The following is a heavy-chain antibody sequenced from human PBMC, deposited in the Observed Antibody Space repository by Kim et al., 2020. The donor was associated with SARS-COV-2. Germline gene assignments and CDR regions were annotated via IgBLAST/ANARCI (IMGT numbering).Heavy chain of an antibody. CDR1: GGSISSGGYS. V-gene: IGHV4-30-2*01. J-gene: IGHJ5*02. D-gene: IGHD3-10*01. Sequence: SETLSLTCAVSGGSISSGGYSWSWIRQPPGKGLEWIGYIYHSGSTYYNPSLKSRVTISVDRSKNQFSLKLSSVTAADTAVYYCARVEYWFGAPWFDPWGQGTLVTVSS. CDR2: IYHSGST. CDR3: ARVEYWFGAPWFDP.